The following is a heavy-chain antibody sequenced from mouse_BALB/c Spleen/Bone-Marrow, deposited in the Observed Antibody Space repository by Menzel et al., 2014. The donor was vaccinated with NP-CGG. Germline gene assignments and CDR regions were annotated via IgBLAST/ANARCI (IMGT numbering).Heavy chain of an antibody. Sequence: QVQLQQSGDELVRPGTSVKVSCKASGYAFTNYLIEWVKQRPGQGHEWIGVINPGSGGTNYNEKFKAKATLTADKSSSTAYMQLSSLTSDDSAVYFCARCLTGTSAMDYWGQGTSVTVSS. CDR1: GYAFTNYL. D-gene: IGHD4-1*01. J-gene: IGHJ4*01. V-gene: IGHV1-54*01. CDR2: INPGSGGT. CDR3: ARCLTGTSAMDY.